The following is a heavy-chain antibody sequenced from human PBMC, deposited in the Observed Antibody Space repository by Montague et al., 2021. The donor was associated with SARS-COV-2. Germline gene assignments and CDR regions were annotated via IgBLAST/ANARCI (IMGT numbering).Heavy chain of an antibody. Sequence: SETLSLTCTVSGGSISSYYWSWIRQPAGKGLEWIGHIYTSGSTNYNPSLKSRVTISVDTSKNQFSLKLSSVTAADTAVYYCARESGPYYFDSSVYPNAFVIWGQGTLVTVSS. CDR2: IYTSGST. D-gene: IGHD3-22*01. CDR3: ARESGPYYFDSSVYPNAFVI. CDR1: GGSISSYY. J-gene: IGHJ3*02. V-gene: IGHV4-4*07.